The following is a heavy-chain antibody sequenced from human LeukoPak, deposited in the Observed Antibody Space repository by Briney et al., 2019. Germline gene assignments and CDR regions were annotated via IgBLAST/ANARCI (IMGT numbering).Heavy chain of an antibody. Sequence: GGSLRLSCAASGFTFSSYGMNWVRQAPGKGLEWVSSVSSSSTYICYADSVKGRFTISRDDAKNSLYLQMNSLRADDTAVYYCARDYDVDTPMEVDYWGQGALVTVSS. CDR3: ARDYDVDTPMEVDY. CDR1: GFTFSSYG. D-gene: IGHD5-18*01. V-gene: IGHV3-21*01. J-gene: IGHJ4*02. CDR2: VSSSSTYI.